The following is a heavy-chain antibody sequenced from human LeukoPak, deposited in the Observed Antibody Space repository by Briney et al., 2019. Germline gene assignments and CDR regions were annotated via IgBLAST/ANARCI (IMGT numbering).Heavy chain of an antibody. Sequence: SVKVSCKASGGTFSSYAISWVRQDPGQRLEWMGGIIPIFGTANYAQKFQGRVTITADESTSTAYMELSSLRSEDTAVYYCARGEDCSSTSCYTPPSRNWFDPWGQGTLVTVSS. CDR1: GGTFSSYA. J-gene: IGHJ5*02. CDR3: ARGEDCSSTSCYTPPSRNWFDP. CDR2: IIPIFGTA. V-gene: IGHV1-69*13. D-gene: IGHD2-2*02.